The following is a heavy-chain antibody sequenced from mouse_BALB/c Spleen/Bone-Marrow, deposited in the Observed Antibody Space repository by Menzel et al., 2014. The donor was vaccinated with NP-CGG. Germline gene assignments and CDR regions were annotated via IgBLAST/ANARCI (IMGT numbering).Heavy chain of an antibody. D-gene: IGHD2-3*01. V-gene: IGHV2-5*01. J-gene: IGHJ4*01. Sequence: QVQLQQSGPGLVQPSQSLSITCTVSGFSLSSYGVHWVRQSPGKGLEWLGVIWRGGSTDYNAAFMSRLSITKDNSKSQVFSKMNSLQADDTAIYYCAKNSYDIYYYAMDYWGQGTSVTVSS. CDR3: AKNSYDIYYYAMDY. CDR1: GFSLSSYG. CDR2: IWRGGST.